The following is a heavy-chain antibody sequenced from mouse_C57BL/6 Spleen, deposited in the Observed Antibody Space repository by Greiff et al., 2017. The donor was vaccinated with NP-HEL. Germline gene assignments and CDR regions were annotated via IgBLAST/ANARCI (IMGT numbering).Heavy chain of an antibody. J-gene: IGHJ4*01. CDR2: INPRTGGT. CDR3: ASPYGYDGGAMDY. D-gene: IGHD2-2*01. CDR1: GYSFTGYY. V-gene: IGHV1-42*01. Sequence: VQLQQSGPELVKPGASVKISCKVSGYSFTGYYMNWVKQSPEKSLEWIGEINPRTGGTTYNQKSKAKATLTVDKSSSTAYMQLQSLTSEDAAVDYCASPYGYDGGAMDYWGQGTSVTVSS.